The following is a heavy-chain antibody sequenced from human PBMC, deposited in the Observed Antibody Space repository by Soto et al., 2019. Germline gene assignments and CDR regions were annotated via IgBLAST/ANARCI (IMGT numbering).Heavy chain of an antibody. J-gene: IGHJ4*02. CDR3: STGGYYFDY. CDR1: GFTFSNAW. CDR2: IKSKYDGGTT. D-gene: IGHD3-10*01. Sequence: EVQLVESGGALVKPGGSLRLSCAGSGFTFSNAWMNWVRQAPGKGLGWVGRIKSKYDGGTTDYAAPVKGRFTISRDDSKNTVILQMNSLKTEDTAVYYCSTGGYYFDYWGLGTLVTVSS. V-gene: IGHV3-15*07.